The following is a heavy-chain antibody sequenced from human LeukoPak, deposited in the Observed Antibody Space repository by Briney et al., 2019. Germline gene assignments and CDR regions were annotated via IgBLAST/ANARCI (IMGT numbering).Heavy chain of an antibody. CDR3: AREGGPYRPLDY. CDR1: GGSFSGYY. Sequence: SEALSLTCAVYGGSFSGYYWSWIRQPPGKGLEWIGEINHSGSTNYNPSLKSRVTISVDTSKNQFSLKLSSVTAADTAVYYCAREGGPYRPLDYSGQGTLVTVSS. CDR2: INHSGST. V-gene: IGHV4-34*01. J-gene: IGHJ4*02.